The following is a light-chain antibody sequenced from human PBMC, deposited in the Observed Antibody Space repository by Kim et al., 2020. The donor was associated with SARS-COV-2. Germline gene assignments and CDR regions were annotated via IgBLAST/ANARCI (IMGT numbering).Light chain of an antibody. CDR1: SSNIGKGYD. Sequence: RVHISWTGSSSNIGKGYDVHWYQPLPGTATKLLIYGNSNRPSGVPDRFSGYKSGPSASLAITGLQAEDEADYYCQSYDGTLSGSVFGGGTQLTVL. CDR3: QSYDGTLSGSV. V-gene: IGLV1-40*01. CDR2: GNS. J-gene: IGLJ3*02.